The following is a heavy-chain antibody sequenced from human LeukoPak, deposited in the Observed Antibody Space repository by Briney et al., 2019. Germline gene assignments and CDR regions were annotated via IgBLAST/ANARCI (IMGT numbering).Heavy chain of an antibody. V-gene: IGHV1-69*05. J-gene: IGHJ3*02. CDR1: GGTFSSYA. CDR2: IIPIFGTA. D-gene: IGHD3-3*01. Sequence: SVKVSCKASGGTFSSYAISWVRQAPGQGLEWMGRIIPIFGTANYAQKFQGRVTITTDESTSTAYMGLSSLRSEDTAVYYCARDGSGYYPLVAFDIWGQGTMVTVSS. CDR3: ARDGSGYYPLVAFDI.